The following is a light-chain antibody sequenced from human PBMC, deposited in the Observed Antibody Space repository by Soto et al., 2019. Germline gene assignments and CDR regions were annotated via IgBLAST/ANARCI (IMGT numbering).Light chain of an antibody. V-gene: IGKV3-11*01. CDR3: QQRSNWPRS. Sequence: EIVLTQSPATLSLSPGERATLSCRASQSVSSYLAWYQQKPGQAPRLLIYDASNRATGIPARFSGSGSGTDFTLSISSLEPDDFAVYYCQQRSNWPRSFGPGTTLDIK. J-gene: IGKJ3*01. CDR2: DAS. CDR1: QSVSSY.